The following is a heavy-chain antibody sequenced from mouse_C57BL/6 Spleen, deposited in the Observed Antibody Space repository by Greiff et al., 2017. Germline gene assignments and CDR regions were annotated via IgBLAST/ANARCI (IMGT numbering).Heavy chain of an antibody. J-gene: IGHJ3*01. CDR3: ASYYYGSSTNQAWFAY. CDR2: INSDGGST. V-gene: IGHV5-2*01. D-gene: IGHD1-1*01. CDR1: EYEFPSHD. Sequence: EVQLVESGGGLVQPGESLKLSCESNEYEFPSHDMSWVRKTPEKRLALVAAINSDGGSTYYPDTMERRFIISRDNTKKTLYLQMSSLRSEDTALYYCASYYYGSSTNQAWFAYWGQGTLVTVSA.